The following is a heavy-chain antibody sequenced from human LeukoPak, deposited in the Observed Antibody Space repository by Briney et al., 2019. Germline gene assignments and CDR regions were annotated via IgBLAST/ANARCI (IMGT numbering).Heavy chain of an antibody. V-gene: IGHV1-18*01. Sequence: ASVKVSCKASGYTFTSYGISWVRQATGQGLEWMGWMNPNSGNTNYAQKLQGRVTMTTDTSTSTAYMDLRSLRSDDTAVYYCARFRAGVGEPYGDYWGQGTLVTVSS. J-gene: IGHJ4*02. CDR1: GYTFTSYG. CDR3: ARFRAGVGEPYGDY. D-gene: IGHD3-10*01. CDR2: MNPNSGNT.